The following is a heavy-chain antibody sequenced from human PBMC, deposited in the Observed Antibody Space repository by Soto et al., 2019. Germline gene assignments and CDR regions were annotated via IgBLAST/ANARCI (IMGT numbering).Heavy chain of an antibody. D-gene: IGHD3-10*01. CDR3: ARDGGYYGSGSGVDY. V-gene: IGHV4-31*03. CDR2: IYYSGST. J-gene: IGHJ4*02. CDR1: GGSISSGGYY. Sequence: QVQLQESGPGLVKPSQTLSLTCTVSGGSISSGGYYWSWIRQHPGKGLEWIGYIYYSGSTYYNPSLKSRVTISVDTSKNQFSLKLSSVTAADTAVYYCARDGGYYGSGSGVDYWGQGTLVTVSS.